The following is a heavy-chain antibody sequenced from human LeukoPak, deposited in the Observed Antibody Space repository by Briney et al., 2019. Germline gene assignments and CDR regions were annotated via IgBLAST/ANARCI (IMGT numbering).Heavy chain of an antibody. J-gene: IGHJ4*02. CDR1: GFTFSSYS. CDR2: ISSSSSYI. CDR3: AKGPPSHYDFWSGFDEDFDY. V-gene: IGHV3-21*04. D-gene: IGHD3-3*01. Sequence: GGSLRLSCAASGFTFSSYSMNWVRQAPGKGLEWVSSISSSSSYIYYADSVKGRFTISRDNAKNSLYLQMNSLRAEDTAVYYCAKGPPSHYDFWSGFDEDFDYWGQGTLVTVSS.